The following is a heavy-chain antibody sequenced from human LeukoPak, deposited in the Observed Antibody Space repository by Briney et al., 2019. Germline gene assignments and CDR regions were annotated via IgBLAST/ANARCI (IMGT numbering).Heavy chain of an antibody. V-gene: IGHV4-39*07. J-gene: IGHJ3*02. CDR2: IYYSGST. Sequence: PSETLSLTCTVSGGSISSSSYYWGWIRQPPGKGLEWIGSIYYSGSTYYNPSLESRVTISVDTSKNQFSLKLSSVTAADTAVYYCARKDDYYDSSGYRAFDIWGQGTMVTVSS. CDR3: ARKDDYYDSSGYRAFDI. D-gene: IGHD3-22*01. CDR1: GGSISSSSYY.